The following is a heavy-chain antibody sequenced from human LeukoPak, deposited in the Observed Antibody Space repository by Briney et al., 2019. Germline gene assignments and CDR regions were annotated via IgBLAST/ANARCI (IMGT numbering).Heavy chain of an antibody. CDR1: GFTFDDYA. V-gene: IGHV3-9*01. J-gene: IGHJ4*02. CDR2: ISWNSGSI. CDR3: AKVLHGAFDY. Sequence: GRSLRLSCAASGFTFDDYAMHWARQAPGKGLEWVSGISWNSGSIGYADSVKGRFTISRDNAKNSLYLQMNSLRAEDTALYYCAKVLHGAFDYWGQGTLVTVSS. D-gene: IGHD4/OR15-4a*01.